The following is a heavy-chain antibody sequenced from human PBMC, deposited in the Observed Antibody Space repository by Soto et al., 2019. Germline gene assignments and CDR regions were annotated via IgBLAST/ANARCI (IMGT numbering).Heavy chain of an antibody. Sequence: QITLKESGPTLVKPTQTLTLTCTFSAFSLSTGGVGVGWIRQPPGKALEWLALIYWDDDKRYSPSLRSRLTLTKTTSKNQVVLTTTNMDPVDTATYYCIQSRYGGDCLQSYASYYYYGMDVWGQGTTVTVSS. V-gene: IGHV2-5*02. CDR1: AFSLSTGGVG. CDR3: IQSRYGGDCLQSYASYYYYGMDV. J-gene: IGHJ6*02. CDR2: IYWDDDK. D-gene: IGHD2-21*02.